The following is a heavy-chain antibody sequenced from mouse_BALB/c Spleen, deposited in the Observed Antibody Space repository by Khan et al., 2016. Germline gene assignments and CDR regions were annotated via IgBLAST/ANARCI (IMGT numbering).Heavy chain of an antibody. CDR1: GFTFSSFG. J-gene: IGHJ3*01. D-gene: IGHD1-1*01. V-gene: IGHV5-17*02. Sequence: EVELVESGGGLVQPGGSRKLSCAASGFTFSSFGMHWVRQAPEKGLEWVAYISSGTSTIYYVDTVKGRFTISRDNSTNTPFLQLTSLRSEDTAMYDSAGYYDDNTAGFANWGQGTLVTVSA. CDR2: ISSGTSTI. CDR3: AGYYDDNTAGFAN.